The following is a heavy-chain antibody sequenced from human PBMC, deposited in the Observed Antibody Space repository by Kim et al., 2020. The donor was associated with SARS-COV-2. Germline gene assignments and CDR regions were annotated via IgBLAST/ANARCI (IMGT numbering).Heavy chain of an antibody. D-gene: IGHD3-10*01. CDR1: GFTFSSYA. J-gene: IGHJ4*02. V-gene: IGHV3-23*01. CDR2: ISGSGDDT. Sequence: GGSLRLSCAASGFTFSSYAMSWVRQAPGKGLEWVSGISGSGDDTYYADSVKGRFTISRDNSKNTPYLQMNSLRVEDTAVYYCAKAGYYGSGTYTQYYFDYWGQGTLVTVSS. CDR3: AKAGYYGSGTYTQYYFDY.